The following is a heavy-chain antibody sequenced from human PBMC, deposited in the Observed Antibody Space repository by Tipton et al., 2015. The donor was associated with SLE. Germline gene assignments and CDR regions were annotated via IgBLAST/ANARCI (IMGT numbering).Heavy chain of an antibody. Sequence: SLRLSCAAAGFTLNSYWMSWVRQAPGKGLEWVANINEDGSENIYVDSVKGRFTISRDNAKNSLSLQMNSLRAEDTAVYYCARVGIAVVIAMDYWGQGTLVTVS. V-gene: IGHV3-7*01. J-gene: IGHJ4*02. CDR2: INEDGSEN. CDR3: ARVGIAVVIAMDY. D-gene: IGHD2-21*01. CDR1: GFTLNSYW.